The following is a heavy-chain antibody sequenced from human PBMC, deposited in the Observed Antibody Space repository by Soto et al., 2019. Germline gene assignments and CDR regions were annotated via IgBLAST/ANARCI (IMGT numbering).Heavy chain of an antibody. V-gene: IGHV4-59*01. D-gene: IGHD3-3*01. CDR1: GASITNYY. CDR3: ATVSAILGVVSSFAY. CDR2: IYYSGTT. J-gene: IGHJ4*02. Sequence: NPSETLSLTCTVSGASITNYYWGWIRQPPGKGLEWIGYIYYSGTTNYNPSLKSRVTMSVDTSKNQFSLKLTSVTAADTAVYYCATVSAILGVVSSFAYWGQGTLVTVSS.